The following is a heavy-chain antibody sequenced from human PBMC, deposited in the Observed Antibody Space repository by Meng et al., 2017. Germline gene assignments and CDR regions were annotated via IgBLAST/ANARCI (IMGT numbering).Heavy chain of an antibody. D-gene: IGHD3-10*01. Sequence: QVQLQESGPGLVKPSQTLSLTYTVSGGSISSGGYSWSWIRQHPGKGLEWIGYIFHSGTTYYNPSLESRVTISIDTSKNQFSLKVTSATAADTAVYYCARGYGGLDYWGQGTLVTVSS. V-gene: IGHV4-31*03. CDR2: IFHSGTT. CDR1: GGSISSGGYS. CDR3: ARGYGGLDY. J-gene: IGHJ4*02.